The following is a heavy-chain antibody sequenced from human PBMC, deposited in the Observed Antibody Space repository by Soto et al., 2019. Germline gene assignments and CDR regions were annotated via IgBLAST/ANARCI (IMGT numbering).Heavy chain of an antibody. Sequence: QVQLQQWGAGLLKPSETLSLTCAVYGGSFSGHYWSWIRQPPGKGLEWMGEIYQSGSMNPNPALKTPVTISPETPRDPFSLRPDSVTAADAAVYYCSGGGAGGPHYYGMDVWGQGTTVTVSS. J-gene: IGHJ6*02. CDR3: SGGGAGGPHYYGMDV. V-gene: IGHV4-34*01. CDR1: GGSFSGHY. D-gene: IGHD2-15*01. CDR2: IYQSGSM.